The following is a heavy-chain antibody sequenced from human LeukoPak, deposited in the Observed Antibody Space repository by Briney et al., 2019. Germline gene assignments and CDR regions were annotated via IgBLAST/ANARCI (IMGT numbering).Heavy chain of an antibody. Sequence: GESLKISCKGSGYSFTSYWIGWVRQMPGKGLEWMGIIYPGDSDTRYSPSFQGQVIISAGRSISTAYLEWGSLKASDTALYYCASRKKGMATAGFDFWGQGTLVTVSS. V-gene: IGHV5-51*01. CDR2: IYPGDSDT. CDR3: ASRKKGMATAGFDF. CDR1: GYSFTSYW. D-gene: IGHD5-24*01. J-gene: IGHJ4*02.